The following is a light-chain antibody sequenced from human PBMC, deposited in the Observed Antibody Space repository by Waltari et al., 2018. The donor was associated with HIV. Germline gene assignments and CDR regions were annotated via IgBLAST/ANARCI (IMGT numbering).Light chain of an antibody. V-gene: IGLV2-23*02. CDR1: SSDVGGYNS. Sequence: QSALTQPASVSGSPGQSITISCAGTSSDVGGYNSVSWYQQHPGKAPKLMIYDVSKRPSGVSNRFSGSKSGNTASLTISGLQAEDEADYYCCSYARTSTYVFGTGTKVTVL. CDR2: DVS. CDR3: CSYARTSTYV. J-gene: IGLJ1*01.